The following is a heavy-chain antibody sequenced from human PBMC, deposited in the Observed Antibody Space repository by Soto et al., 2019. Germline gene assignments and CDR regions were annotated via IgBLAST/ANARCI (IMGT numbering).Heavy chain of an antibody. CDR1: GGKVSSSS. CDR3: TRSAYMDV. Sequence: SLRISEAACGGKVSSSSMNWVRQDPGKGLEWVSYISSSSSTIYYADSVKGRFTISRDNAKSSLYLQMNSLRAEDTAVYYATRSAYMDVWGKGTTVTVSS. D-gene: IGHD2-2*01. CDR2: ISSSSSTI. V-gene: IGHV3-48*01. J-gene: IGHJ6*03.